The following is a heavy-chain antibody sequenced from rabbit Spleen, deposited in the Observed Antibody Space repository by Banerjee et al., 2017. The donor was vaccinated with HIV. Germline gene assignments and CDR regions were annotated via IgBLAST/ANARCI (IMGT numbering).Heavy chain of an antibody. CDR2: IFAGGTDTT. CDR1: GIDFSGTVY. J-gene: IGHJ6*01. D-gene: IGHD4-1*01. Sequence: QSLEESGGDLVKPEGSLTLTCAASGIDFSGTVYVCWVRQAPGKGLEWIACIFAGGTDTTYYASWAKGRFTISKTSSTTVTLQMTSLTAADTATYFCARDLDGVIGWNFGWWGPGTLVTVS. V-gene: IGHV1S40*01. CDR3: ARDLDGVIGWNFGW.